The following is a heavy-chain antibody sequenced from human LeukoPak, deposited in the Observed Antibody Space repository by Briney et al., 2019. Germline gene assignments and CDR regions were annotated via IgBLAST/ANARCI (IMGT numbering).Heavy chain of an antibody. CDR3: AKPPSPVLTAIRWDS. D-gene: IGHD2-21*02. CDR1: GFTLSSYS. CDR2: ISGSGDIT. J-gene: IGHJ4*02. Sequence: PGGSLRLSCTASGFTLSSYSISWVRQAPGKGLEWVAVISGSGDITYYAASVKGRFTISRANSTNTVFLQMNSLRAEDTAVYYCAKPPSPVLTAIRWDSWGQGTLVTVSS. V-gene: IGHV3-23*01.